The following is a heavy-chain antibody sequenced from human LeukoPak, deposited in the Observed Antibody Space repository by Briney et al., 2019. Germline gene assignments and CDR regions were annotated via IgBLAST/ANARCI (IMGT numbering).Heavy chain of an antibody. CDR3: ASPNYYDSSGYYYPLAFDI. CDR2: IYYSGST. D-gene: IGHD3-22*01. V-gene: IGHV4-39*07. Sequence: PGGTLRLSCAASGFRFSSYGMSWVRQPPGKGLEWIGSIYYSGSTYYNPSLKSRVTISVDTSKNQFSLKLSSVTAADTAVYYCASPNYYDSSGYYYPLAFDIWGQGTMVTVSS. J-gene: IGHJ3*02. CDR1: GFRFSSYG.